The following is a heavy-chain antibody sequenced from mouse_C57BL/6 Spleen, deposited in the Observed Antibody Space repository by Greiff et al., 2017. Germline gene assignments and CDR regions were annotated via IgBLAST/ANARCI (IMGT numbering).Heavy chain of an antibody. J-gene: IGHJ4*01. V-gene: IGHV1-7*01. CDR1: GYTFTSYW. CDR3: ARFTTVVVHYYAMDY. CDR2: INPSSGYT. Sequence: QVQLQQSGAELAKPGASVKLSCKASGYTFTSYWMHWVKQRPGQGLEWIGYINPSSGYTKYNQKFKDKATLTADQSSSTASMQLSSLTYEDSAVYYCARFTTVVVHYYAMDYWGQGTSVTVSS. D-gene: IGHD1-1*01.